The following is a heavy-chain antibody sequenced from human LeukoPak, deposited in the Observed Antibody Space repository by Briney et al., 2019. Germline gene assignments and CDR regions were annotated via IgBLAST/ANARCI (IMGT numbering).Heavy chain of an antibody. CDR1: GFTVSSNY. J-gene: IGHJ4*02. CDR3: ARGPLLIVGATDFDY. CDR2: IYSGGST. D-gene: IGHD1-26*01. Sequence: GGSLRLSCAASGFTVSSNYMSWVRQAPGKGLEWVSVIYSGGSTYYADSVKGRFTISRDNSNNTLYLQMNSLRAEDTAVYYCARGPLLIVGATDFDYWGQGTLVTVSS. V-gene: IGHV3-53*01.